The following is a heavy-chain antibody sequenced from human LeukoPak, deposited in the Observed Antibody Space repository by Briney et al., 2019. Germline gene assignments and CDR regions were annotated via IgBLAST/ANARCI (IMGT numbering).Heavy chain of an antibody. D-gene: IGHD3-10*01. J-gene: IGHJ4*02. CDR3: ARLVQYGSGSYTSPVFDY. V-gene: IGHV4-59*11. CDR1: GGSISSHC. Sequence: SETLSLTCTVSGGSISSHCWSWIRQPPGKGLEWIGYVYNSGSTKYNPSLKSRVTISVETSKNQFSLKLSSVTAADTAVYYCARLVQYGSGSYTSPVFDYWGQGTLVTVSS. CDR2: VYNSGST.